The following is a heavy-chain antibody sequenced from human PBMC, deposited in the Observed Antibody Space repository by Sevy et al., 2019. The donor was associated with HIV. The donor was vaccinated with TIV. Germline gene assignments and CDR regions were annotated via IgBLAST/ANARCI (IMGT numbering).Heavy chain of an antibody. CDR3: LRHDGGYPEYFDS. J-gene: IGHJ4*02. CDR2: IYYRGNT. V-gene: IGHV4-39*01. CDR1: GGSISSINSY. D-gene: IGHD3-22*01. Sequence: SETLSLTCTMSVSGGSISSINSYWGWIRQPPGKGLEWIGSIYYRGNTYYNPSLKSRVTISVDTSKNQFSLRLSSVTATDTAFYYCLRHDGGYPEYFDSWGQGILVTVSS.